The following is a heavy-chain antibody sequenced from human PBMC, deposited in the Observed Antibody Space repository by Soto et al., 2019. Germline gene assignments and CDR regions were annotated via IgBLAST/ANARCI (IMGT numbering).Heavy chain of an antibody. V-gene: IGHV4-34*01. CDR3: ARGSDYYDSSGYRPDDAFDI. Sequence: SETLSLTCTVYGGSISSYYWNWIRQPPGKGLEWIGDSNYSGSTNYNPSLKSRVTISVDTSKNQFSLKLSSVTAADTAVYYCARGSDYYDSSGYRPDDAFDIWGQGTMVTVSS. CDR2: SNYSGST. D-gene: IGHD3-22*01. J-gene: IGHJ3*02. CDR1: GGSISSYY.